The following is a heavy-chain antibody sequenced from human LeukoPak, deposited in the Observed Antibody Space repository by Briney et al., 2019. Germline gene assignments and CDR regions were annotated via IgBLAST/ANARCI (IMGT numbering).Heavy chain of an antibody. CDR2: ISSSGTTI. CDR3: ARHAIPFFDS. CDR1: GFSFRSYE. V-gene: IGHV3-48*03. J-gene: IGHJ5*01. D-gene: IGHD2-21*01. Sequence: GGSLRLSCAASGFSFRSYEMHWVRQAPGKGLEWVSYISSSGTTIYYADSVKGRFTISRDNAKNSLYLQMISLRAEDTAVYYCARHAIPFFDSWGQGALVTVSS.